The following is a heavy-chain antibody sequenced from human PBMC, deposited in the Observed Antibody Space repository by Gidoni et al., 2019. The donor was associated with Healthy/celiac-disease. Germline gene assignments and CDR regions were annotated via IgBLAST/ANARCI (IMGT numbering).Heavy chain of an antibody. D-gene: IGHD4-17*01. J-gene: IGHJ6*02. V-gene: IGHV1-69*04. CDR1: ARTFSSYA. CDR3: AGEGDYGAGTYYGMDV. CDR2: IIPSLGIA. Sequence: VQLVQSGAEVKKSGSSGTVCCKASARTFSSYAISWVRQAPVQGLDWMGMIIPSLGIANYAQKFQGRVTITADKSKSTAYMELSSLRSEDTAVYYCAGEGDYGAGTYYGMDVWGQGTTVTVSS.